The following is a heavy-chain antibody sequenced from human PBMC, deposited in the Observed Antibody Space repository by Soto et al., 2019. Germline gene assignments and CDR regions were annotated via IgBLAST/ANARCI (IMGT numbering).Heavy chain of an antibody. CDR1: GGSINSGGYY. J-gene: IGHJ5*02. V-gene: IGHV4-31*03. Sequence: QVQLQESGPGLVKPSETLSLTCTLSGGSINSGGYYWTRNRQHPGKGLEWIGYISYSGTTSYNPSLKSRLTTSIDTQNQFSLKLSSVTAADTATYYCARQICSGDCLPPLPLGQGTLVTVSS. CDR3: ARQICSGDCLPPLP. CDR2: ISYSGTT. D-gene: IGHD2-21*02.